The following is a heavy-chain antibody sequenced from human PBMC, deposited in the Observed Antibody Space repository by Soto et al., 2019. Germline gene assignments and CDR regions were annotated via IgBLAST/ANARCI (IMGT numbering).Heavy chain of an antibody. CDR1: GFSLSTLGMS. Sequence: SGPTLVNPTQTLTLTCSFSGFSLSTLGMSVSWIRQPPGKALEWLALIDWEDEKYFSTSLQTRLSIFKDSSKSHVLLTITNVGPLDSATYFCARVSGSFQKGFDSWGQGTLVTVSS. V-gene: IGHV2-70*01. CDR2: IDWEDEK. CDR3: ARVSGSFQKGFDS. D-gene: IGHD1-26*01. J-gene: IGHJ4*02.